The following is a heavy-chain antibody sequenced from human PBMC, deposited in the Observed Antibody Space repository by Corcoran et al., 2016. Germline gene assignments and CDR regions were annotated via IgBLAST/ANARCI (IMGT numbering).Heavy chain of an antibody. D-gene: IGHD1-7*01. V-gene: IGHV5-10-1*03. CDR1: GYSFTSYW. J-gene: IGHJ5*02. CDR2: IDPSDSYT. CDR3: ASEGTTISNWFDP. Sequence: EVQLVQSGAEVKKPGESLRISCKGSGYSFTSYWISWVRQMPGKGLEWMGRIDPSDSYTNYSPSFQGHVTISADKSISTAYLQWRSLKASDTAMYYCASEGTTISNWFDPWGQGTLVTVSS.